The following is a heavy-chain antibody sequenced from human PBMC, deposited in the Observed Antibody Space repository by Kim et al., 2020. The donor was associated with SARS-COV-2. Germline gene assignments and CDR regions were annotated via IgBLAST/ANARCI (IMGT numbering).Heavy chain of an antibody. V-gene: IGHV1-46*01. D-gene: IGHD3-3*01. J-gene: IGHJ6*02. CDR1: GYTFTSYY. Sequence: ASVKVSCKASGYTFTSYYMHWVRQAPGQGLEWMGIINPSGGSTSYAQKFQGRVTMTRDTSTSTVYMELSSLRSEDTAVYYCARDTITIFGVVIIDSYYYYGMDVWGQGTTVTVSS. CDR2: INPSGGST. CDR3: ARDTITIFGVVIIDSYYYYGMDV.